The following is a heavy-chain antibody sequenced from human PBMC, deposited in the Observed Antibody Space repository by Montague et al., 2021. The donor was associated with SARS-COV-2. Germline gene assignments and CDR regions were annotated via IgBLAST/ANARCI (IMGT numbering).Heavy chain of an antibody. CDR1: GGSLNKHY. CDR3: ARSISSSGARDN. D-gene: IGHD3-22*01. Sequence: SETRSLTCTVSGGSLNKHYWSWIRKAPGKELEWLGNIFYKGNTNYNVFLWGQASMSLDTPQNQFSLRLTSLTAADTAVYYCARSISSSGARDNWGQGILVTVS. J-gene: IGHJ4*02. V-gene: IGHV4-59*11. CDR2: IFYKGNT.